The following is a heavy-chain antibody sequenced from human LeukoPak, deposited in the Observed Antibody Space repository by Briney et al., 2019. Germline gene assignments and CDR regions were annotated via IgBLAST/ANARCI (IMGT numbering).Heavy chain of an antibody. CDR3: TTAPHPQWLVTFLGVMWFDP. J-gene: IGHJ5*02. Sequence: PGGSLRLSCAASGFTFSNAWMSWVRQAPGKGLEWVGRIKSKTDGGTTDYAAPVKGRFTISRDDSKNTLYLQMNSLKTEDTAVYYCTTAPHPQWLVTFLGVMWFDPWGQGTLVTVSS. CDR1: GFTFSNAW. V-gene: IGHV3-15*01. D-gene: IGHD6-19*01. CDR2: IKSKTDGGTT.